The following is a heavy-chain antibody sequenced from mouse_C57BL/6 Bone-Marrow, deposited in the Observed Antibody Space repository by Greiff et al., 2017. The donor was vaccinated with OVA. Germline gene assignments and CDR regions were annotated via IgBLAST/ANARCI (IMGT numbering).Heavy chain of an antibody. J-gene: IGHJ2*01. D-gene: IGHD4-1*01. V-gene: IGHV7-3*01. Sequence: EVMLVESGGGLVQPGGSLSLSCAASGFTFTDYYMSWVRQPPGKALEWLGFIRNKANGYTTEYSASVKGRFTISRDNSQSILYLQMNALRAEDSATDYCARYTHLTFDYWGQGTTLTVSS. CDR3: ARYTHLTFDY. CDR2: IRNKANGYTT. CDR1: GFTFTDYY.